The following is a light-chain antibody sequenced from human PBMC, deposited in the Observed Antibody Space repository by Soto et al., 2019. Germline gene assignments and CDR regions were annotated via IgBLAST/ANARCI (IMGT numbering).Light chain of an antibody. CDR2: ASS. V-gene: IGKV1-39*01. CDR1: QSVSIY. CDR3: QQSYSTPT. J-gene: IGKJ2*01. Sequence: DIQMTQSPSSLSASVGDRFTITVRTSQSVSIYVNWYQQKPGKAPILLIYASSSLQSGVPSRFSGSGSGTEFTLTISSLEPEDFATYYCQQSYSTPTFGQGTKVDIK.